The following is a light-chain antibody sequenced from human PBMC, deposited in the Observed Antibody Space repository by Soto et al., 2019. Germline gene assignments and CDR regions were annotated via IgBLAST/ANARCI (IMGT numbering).Light chain of an antibody. V-gene: IGLV4-69*01. CDR2: LDSDGSH. CDR1: SGHSSYA. CDR3: QTWGTGIHVV. Sequence: QLVLTQSPSASASLGASVKLTCTLSSGHSSYAIAWHQQQPEKGPRYLMKLDSDGSHTKGDAIPDRFSGSSSGAERYLTISSLQSEDEADYSCQTWGTGIHVVFGGGTKVTVL. J-gene: IGLJ2*01.